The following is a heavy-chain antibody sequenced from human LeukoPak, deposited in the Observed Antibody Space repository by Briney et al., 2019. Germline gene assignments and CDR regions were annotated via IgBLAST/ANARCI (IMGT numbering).Heavy chain of an antibody. Sequence: GSLRLSCAASGFTFSNCAMSWVRQAPEKGLEWVSGISGSGSSTYYADSVKGRFTISRDNSENTLSLQMNSLRADDTAIYYCAKSCNSGNCYYNYWGQGTLVTVSS. J-gene: IGHJ4*02. CDR1: GFTFSNCA. CDR3: AKSCNSGNCYYNY. D-gene: IGHD2/OR15-2a*01. CDR2: ISGSGSST. V-gene: IGHV3-23*01.